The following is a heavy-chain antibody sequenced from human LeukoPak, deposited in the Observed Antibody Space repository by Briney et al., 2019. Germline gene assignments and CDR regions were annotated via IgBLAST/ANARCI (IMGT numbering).Heavy chain of an antibody. CDR2: MNPNSGNT. J-gene: IGHJ6*03. CDR1: GYTFTSYD. V-gene: IGHV1-8*03. D-gene: IGHD4-17*01. CDR3: ARGTDYGDYWGIGDGPSYYYYMDV. Sequence: GASVKVSCKASGYTFTSYDINWVRQATGQGLEWMGWMNPNSGNTGYAQKFQGRVTITRNTSISTAYMELSSLRSEDTAVYYCARGTDYGDYWGIGDGPSYYYYMDVWGKGTTVTVSS.